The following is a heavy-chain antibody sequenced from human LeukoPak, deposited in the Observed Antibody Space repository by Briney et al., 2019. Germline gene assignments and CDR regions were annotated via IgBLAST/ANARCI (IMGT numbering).Heavy chain of an antibody. CDR3: VGGGYYSASSYY. Sequence: PGGSLRLSCAASGFTFSSYGMHWVRQAPGKGLEWVAFIRYDGSNKYYADSVKGRFTISRDNSKNTLYLQMNSLRAEDTAVYYCVGGGYYSASSYYWGQGTLVTVSS. CDR1: GFTFSSYG. V-gene: IGHV3-30*02. J-gene: IGHJ4*02. D-gene: IGHD3-22*01. CDR2: IRYDGSNK.